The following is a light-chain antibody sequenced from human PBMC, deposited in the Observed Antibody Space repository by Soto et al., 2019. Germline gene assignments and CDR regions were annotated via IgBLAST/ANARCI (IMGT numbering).Light chain of an antibody. V-gene: IGKV1-33*01. CDR1: QSISNH. CDR2: DAS. Sequence: DIQMTQSPSSLSASVEDRVTITCRASQSISNHLNWYQQKPGKAPKXXIYDASNLETGVPSRFSGSGSGTDFTFTISSLQPEDIATYYCQQYDNLPITFGQGTRLEIK. J-gene: IGKJ5*01. CDR3: QQYDNLPIT.